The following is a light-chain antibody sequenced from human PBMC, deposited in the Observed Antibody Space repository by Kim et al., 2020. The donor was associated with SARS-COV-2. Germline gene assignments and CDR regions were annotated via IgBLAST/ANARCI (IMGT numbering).Light chain of an antibody. CDR3: LQYDNWPPWT. CDR2: CAS. V-gene: IGKV3-15*01. J-gene: IGKJ1*01. Sequence: EIVMTQSPATLSVSPGERATLSCRASQSVSSNLAWYHQKPGQAPRLLIYCASTRATGIPARFSGSGSGTEFTLTISSLQSEDFAVYYCLQYDNWPPWTFGQGTKVDIK. CDR1: QSVSSN.